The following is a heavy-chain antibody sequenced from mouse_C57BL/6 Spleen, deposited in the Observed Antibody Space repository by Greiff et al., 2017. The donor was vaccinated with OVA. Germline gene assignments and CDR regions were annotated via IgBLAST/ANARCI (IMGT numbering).Heavy chain of an antibody. CDR1: GYTFTSYW. V-gene: IGHV1-7*01. CDR3: ARSGGNYEGWFAY. J-gene: IGHJ3*01. Sequence: QVQLQPSGAELAKPGASVKLSCKASGYTFTSYWMHWVKQRPGQGLAWIGYINPSSGYTKYNQKFKDKATLTADKSSSTAYMQLSSLTYEDSAVDYCARSGGNYEGWFAYWGQGTLVTVSA. CDR2: INPSSGYT. D-gene: IGHD2-1*01.